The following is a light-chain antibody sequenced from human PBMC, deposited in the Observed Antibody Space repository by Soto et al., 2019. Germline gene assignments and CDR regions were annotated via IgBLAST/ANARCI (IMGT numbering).Light chain of an antibody. V-gene: IGLV1-51*01. J-gene: IGLJ2*01. CDR2: DNN. CDR1: GSNIGSNS. Sequence: QSVLTQPPSVSAAPGQTVTISCSGRGSNIGSNSVSWYQQFPGTAPKLLLYDNNKRPSGIPDRFSGSKSGTSATLGITGLQTADEADYYCGTWESYLSVGVFGGGTQLTVL. CDR3: GTWESYLSVGV.